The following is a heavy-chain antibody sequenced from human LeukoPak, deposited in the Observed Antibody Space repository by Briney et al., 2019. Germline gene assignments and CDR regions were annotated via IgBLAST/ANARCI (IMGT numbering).Heavy chain of an antibody. CDR2: IYHSGST. Sequence: PSETLSLTCTVSGYSISSGYYWGWIRQPPGKGLEWIGSIYHSGSTYYNPSLKSRVTISVDTSKNQFSLKLSSVTAADTAVYYCARDPSGPDDYWGQGTLVTVSS. CDR1: GYSISSGYY. D-gene: IGHD3-10*01. CDR3: ARDPSGPDDY. J-gene: IGHJ4*02. V-gene: IGHV4-38-2*02.